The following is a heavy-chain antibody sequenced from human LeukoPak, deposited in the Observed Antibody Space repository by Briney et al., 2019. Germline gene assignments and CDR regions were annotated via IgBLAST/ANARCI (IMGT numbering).Heavy chain of an antibody. CDR1: GGSLSGINYW. D-gene: IGHD4-17*01. CDR2: FDYNEIT. V-gene: IGHV4-39*07. Sequence: SETLSLCCTVSGGSLSGINYWWGWFRQPPGKGLEWIVSFDYNEITSYKPSLRSRATTPEETPNTQFSLKLSSVTAAATVVYYWARLPPTDYEINYWGQGTLVTVSS. CDR3: ARLPPTDYEINY. J-gene: IGHJ4*02.